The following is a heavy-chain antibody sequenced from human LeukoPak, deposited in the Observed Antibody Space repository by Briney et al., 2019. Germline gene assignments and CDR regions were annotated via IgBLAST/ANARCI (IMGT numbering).Heavy chain of an antibody. CDR1: GFTFSDYY. CDR3: ARRLNDFWSGLSKGGFDP. CDR2: ISSSGSTI. V-gene: IGHV3-11*01. D-gene: IGHD3-3*01. Sequence: GGSLRLSCAASGFTFSDYYMSWIRQAPGKGLEWVSYISSSGSTIYYADSVKGRFTISRDNAKNSLYLQMNSLRAEDTAVYYCARRLNDFWSGLSKGGFDPWGQGTLVTVSS. J-gene: IGHJ5*02.